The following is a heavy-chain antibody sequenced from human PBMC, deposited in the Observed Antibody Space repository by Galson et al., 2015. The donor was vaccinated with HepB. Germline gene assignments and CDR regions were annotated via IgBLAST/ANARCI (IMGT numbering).Heavy chain of an antibody. V-gene: IGHV3-23*01. Sequence: SLRLSCAASGFTFSHYAMTWVRQAPGKGLEWVSCITGSDGRTYYTDSVRGRFTISRDNSKNTLYLQINNARADDTAVYYCARMGALADYDFDPWGQGIKVSVSS. CDR3: ARMGALADYDFDP. CDR2: ITGSDGRT. J-gene: IGHJ5*02. CDR1: GFTFSHYA. D-gene: IGHD1-26*01.